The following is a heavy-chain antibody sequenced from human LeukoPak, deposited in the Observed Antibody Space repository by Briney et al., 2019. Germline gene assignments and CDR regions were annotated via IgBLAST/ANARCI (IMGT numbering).Heavy chain of an antibody. Sequence: GGSLRLSCAASGFTFSSYEMNWVRQAPGKGLEWVSYISSSGSTIYYADSVKGRFTISRDNSKNTLYLQMNSLRAEDTAVYYCARDLHADPYSSGWYGDAFDIWGQGTMVTVSS. D-gene: IGHD6-19*01. J-gene: IGHJ3*02. CDR1: GFTFSSYE. V-gene: IGHV3-48*03. CDR2: ISSSGSTI. CDR3: ARDLHADPYSSGWYGDAFDI.